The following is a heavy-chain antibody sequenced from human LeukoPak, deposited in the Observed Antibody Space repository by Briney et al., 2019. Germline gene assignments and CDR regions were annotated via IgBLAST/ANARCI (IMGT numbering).Heavy chain of an antibody. CDR3: ARDDYGDYFFDF. CDR2: IKPDGSEK. V-gene: IGHV3-7*01. D-gene: IGHD4-17*01. Sequence: GGSLRLSCAASGFTFSSYAMSWVRQAPGKGLEWIANIKPDGSEKYYVDSVKGRFTISRDNAKNSLYLRLNSLRAEDTAMYYCARDDYGDYFFDFWGQGTLVTVSS. CDR1: GFTFSSYA. J-gene: IGHJ4*02.